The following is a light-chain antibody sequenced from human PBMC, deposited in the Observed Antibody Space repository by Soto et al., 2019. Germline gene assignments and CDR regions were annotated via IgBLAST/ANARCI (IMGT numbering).Light chain of an antibody. CDR3: LLYDGGGVV. V-gene: IGLV7-43*01. CDR1: AGAVTSGYY. CDR2: STT. Sequence: QTVVTQEPSLTVSPGGTVTLTCASSAGAVTSGYYPNWFQQKPGQPPRALIYSTTYKHSWTPARFSGSLLGGKAALTLSGVQPEDEADYYSLLYDGGGVVFGGGTKLTVL. J-gene: IGLJ2*01.